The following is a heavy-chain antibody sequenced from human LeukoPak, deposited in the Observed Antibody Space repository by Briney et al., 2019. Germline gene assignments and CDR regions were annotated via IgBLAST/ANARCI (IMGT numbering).Heavy chain of an antibody. Sequence: PSETLSLTCTVSGGSIRSYYWSWIRQPPGKGLEWVGNIYYSGSTNYNPSLKSRVTISVDTSKNQFSLKLSSVTAADTAVCYCARAWGRVDAFDIWGQGTMVTVSS. J-gene: IGHJ3*02. V-gene: IGHV4-59*12. CDR1: GGSIRSYY. D-gene: IGHD3-16*01. CDR3: ARAWGRVDAFDI. CDR2: IYYSGST.